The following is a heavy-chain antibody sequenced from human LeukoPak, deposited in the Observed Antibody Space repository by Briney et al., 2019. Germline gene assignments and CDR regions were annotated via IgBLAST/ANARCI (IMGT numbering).Heavy chain of an antibody. D-gene: IGHD3-22*01. CDR3: ARDKGCGYYDSSGYYSATCRPNWYFDL. CDR1: GGSISSGGYY. V-gene: IGHV4-31*03. Sequence: PSETLSLTCTVSGGSISSGGYYWSWIRQHPGKGLEWIGYIYYSGSTYYNPSLKSRVTISVDTSKNQFSLKLSSVTAADTAVYYCARDKGCGYYDSSGYYSATCRPNWYFDLWGRGTLVTVSS. J-gene: IGHJ2*01. CDR2: IYYSGST.